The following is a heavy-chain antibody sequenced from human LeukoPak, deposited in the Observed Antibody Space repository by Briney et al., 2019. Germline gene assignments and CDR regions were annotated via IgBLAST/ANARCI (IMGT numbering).Heavy chain of an antibody. J-gene: IGHJ4*02. CDR2: IYYSGST. V-gene: IGHV4-59*01. D-gene: IGHD3-16*02. Sequence: SETLSLTWTVSGGSISSYYWSWIRQPPGKGLEWSGYIYYSGSTNYNPSLKSRVTISVDTSKNQFSLKLSSVTAADTAVYYCARVTDYDYVWGSYRFDYWGQGTLVTVSS. CDR1: GGSISSYY. CDR3: ARVTDYDYVWGSYRFDY.